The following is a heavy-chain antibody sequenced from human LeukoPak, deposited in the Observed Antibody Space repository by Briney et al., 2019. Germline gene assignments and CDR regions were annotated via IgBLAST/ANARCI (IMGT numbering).Heavy chain of an antibody. CDR2: IRYDGSNK. D-gene: IGHD3-10*01. J-gene: IGHJ6*04. CDR1: GFTFSSYG. CDR3: AKAPMVRGVMNSGLMDV. V-gene: IGHV3-30*02. Sequence: GGSLRLSCAASGFTFSSYGMHWVRQAPGKGLEWVAFIRYDGSNKYYADSVKGRFTISRDNSRNTLYLQMNSLRAEDTAVYCCAKAPMVRGVMNSGLMDVWGKGTTVTISS.